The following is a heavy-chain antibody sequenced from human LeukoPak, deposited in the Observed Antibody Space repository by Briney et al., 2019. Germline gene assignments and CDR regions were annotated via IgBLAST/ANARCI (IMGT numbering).Heavy chain of an antibody. Sequence: SETLSLTCTVSGGSISSYYWSWIRQPPGKGLEWIGYIYYSGSTNYNPSLKSRVTISVDTSKNQFSLKLGSVTAADTAVYYCARVGIHYYGSGSYYPIWGQGTLVTVSS. CDR1: GGSISSYY. D-gene: IGHD3-10*01. CDR2: IYYSGST. V-gene: IGHV4-59*01. CDR3: ARVGIHYYGSGSYYPI. J-gene: IGHJ4*02.